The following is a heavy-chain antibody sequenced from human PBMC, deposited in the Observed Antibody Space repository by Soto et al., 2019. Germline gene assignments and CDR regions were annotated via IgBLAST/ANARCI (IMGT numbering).Heavy chain of an antibody. J-gene: IGHJ6*02. CDR1: GGTFSSYA. V-gene: IGHV1-69*01. CDR2: IIPIFGTA. Sequence: QVQLVQSGAEVKKPGSSVKVSCKASGGTFSSYAISWVRQAPGQGLEWMGGIIPIFGTANYAQKFQGRVTITADESTSTAYMELSSLRSEDTAVYYCASPSIAARPVSPYYYYGMDVWGQGTTVTVSS. CDR3: ASPSIAARPVSPYYYYGMDV. D-gene: IGHD6-6*01.